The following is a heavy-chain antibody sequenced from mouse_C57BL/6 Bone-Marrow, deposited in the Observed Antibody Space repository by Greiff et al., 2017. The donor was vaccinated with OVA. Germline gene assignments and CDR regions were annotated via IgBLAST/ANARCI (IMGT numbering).Heavy chain of an antibody. CDR1: GFTFSDYY. Sequence: EVQVVESGGGLVQPGGSLKLSCAASGFTFSDYYMYWVRQTPEKRLEWVAYISNGGGSTYYPDTVKGRFTISRDNAKNTLYLQMSRLKSEDTAMYYCARSAYYISYYYAMDYWGQGTSVTVSS. V-gene: IGHV5-12*01. D-gene: IGHD2-12*01. J-gene: IGHJ4*01. CDR3: ARSAYYISYYYAMDY. CDR2: ISNGGGST.